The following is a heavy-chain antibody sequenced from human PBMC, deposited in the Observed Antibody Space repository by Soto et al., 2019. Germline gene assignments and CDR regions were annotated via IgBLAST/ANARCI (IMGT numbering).Heavy chain of an antibody. CDR3: ASDGYSGYYYGD. V-gene: IGHV1-18*01. CDR2: ISAYNGNT. D-gene: IGHD3-22*01. Sequence: QVQLVQSGAEVKKPGASVKVSCKASGYTFTSYGISWVRQAPGQGLQWMGWISAYNGNTNYAQKLQGRVSITTDTPTSTAYMELRSLRYDDTAVYYCASDGYSGYYYGDRGEGTLVAVST. CDR1: GYTFTSYG. J-gene: IGHJ1*01.